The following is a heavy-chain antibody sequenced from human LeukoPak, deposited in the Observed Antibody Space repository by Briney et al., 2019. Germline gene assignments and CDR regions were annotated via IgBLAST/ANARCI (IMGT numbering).Heavy chain of an antibody. V-gene: IGHV3-23*01. CDR2: ISVPGGNT. CDR3: AKEDCSAGGCYYSYFDS. CDR1: GFTFSTYA. J-gene: IGHJ4*02. Sequence: GGSLRLSCAASGFTFSTYAMTWVGPAPGKALEWVSLISVPGGNTYCADSVKGRFTISRDNSKNTLYLRMNSLRAEDTAVYYCAKEDCSAGGCYYSYFDSWGQGVLVTVSS. D-gene: IGHD2-15*01.